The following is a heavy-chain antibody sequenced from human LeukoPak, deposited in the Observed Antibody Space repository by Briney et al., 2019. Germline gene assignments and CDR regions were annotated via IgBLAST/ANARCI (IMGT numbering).Heavy chain of an antibody. CDR2: INPNSGGT. J-gene: IGHJ4*02. V-gene: IGHV1-2*02. D-gene: IGHD3-22*01. CDR1: GYTFTGYY. Sequence: ASVKVSCKASGYTFTGYYMHWVRQAPGQGLEWMGWINPNSGGTNYAQKFQGRVTMTRDTSISTAYMELSRLRSDDTAVYYCAVKGYDSSGYYVFDYWGQGTLVTVSS. CDR3: AVKGYDSSGYYVFDY.